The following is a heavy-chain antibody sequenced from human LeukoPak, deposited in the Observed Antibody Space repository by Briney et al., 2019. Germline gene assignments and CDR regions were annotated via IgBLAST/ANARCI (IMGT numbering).Heavy chain of an antibody. J-gene: IGHJ4*02. V-gene: IGHV4-59*01. Sequence: SETLSLTCTVSGGSISGFHWNWIRQSPGKGLEWIGYIYFSGNTNYNPSLKSRVTISVDTSKNQFSLKVRSVTAADTAVYYCTRRLVTAILGFDYWGQGTLVTVSS. CDR3: TRRLVTAILGFDY. CDR1: GGSISGFH. D-gene: IGHD2-21*02. CDR2: IYFSGNT.